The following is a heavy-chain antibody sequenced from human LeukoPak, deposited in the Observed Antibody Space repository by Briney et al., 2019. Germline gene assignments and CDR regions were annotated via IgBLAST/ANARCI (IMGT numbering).Heavy chain of an antibody. Sequence: GGSLRLSCLVYGVSVCYNYMSWVPQAPGKGLEFVSVLSSGGITYYADSVKGRFTITRDNSKNTLSLEMNTLRADDAAVYYCHICGFWGQGTLVTVSS. CDR2: LSSGGIT. CDR3: HICGF. J-gene: IGHJ4*02. V-gene: IGHV3-53*01. D-gene: IGHD2-2*01. CDR1: GVSVCYNY.